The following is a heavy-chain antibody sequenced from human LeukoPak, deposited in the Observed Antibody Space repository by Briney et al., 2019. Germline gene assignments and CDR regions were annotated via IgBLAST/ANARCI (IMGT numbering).Heavy chain of an antibody. CDR1: GFTFSSYA. D-gene: IGHD1-26*01. CDR3: ARFQWELSDAFDY. Sequence: PGRSLRPSCAASGFTFSSYAMHWVRQAPGKGLEWVAVISYDGSNKYYADSVKGRFTISRDNSKNTLYLQMNSLRAEDTAVYYCARFQWELSDAFDYWGQGTLVTVSS. CDR2: ISYDGSNK. V-gene: IGHV3-30-3*01. J-gene: IGHJ4*02.